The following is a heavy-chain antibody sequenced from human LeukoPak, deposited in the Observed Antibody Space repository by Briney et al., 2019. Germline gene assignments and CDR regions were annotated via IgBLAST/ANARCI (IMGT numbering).Heavy chain of an antibody. J-gene: IGHJ5*02. CDR1: GDPISGHY. V-gene: IGHV4-59*11. CDR3: ARGEDFKSSRFDP. D-gene: IGHD1-26*01. Sequence: SETLSLTCTVSGDPISGHYWNWIRQPPGKGLEWIGYIYNSGTTKYNPSLESRVTISVDTSKNQFSLKLTSVTAADTAVYYCARGEDFKSSRFDPWGQGTLVTVSS. CDR2: IYNSGTT.